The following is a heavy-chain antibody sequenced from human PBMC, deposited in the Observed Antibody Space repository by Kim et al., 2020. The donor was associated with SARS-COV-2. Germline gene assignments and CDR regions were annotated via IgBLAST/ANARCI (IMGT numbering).Heavy chain of an antibody. V-gene: IGHV4-30-4*01. CDR3: ARVGGSGSHSFYGVDI. Sequence: SETLSLTCTVSGGSISSGDYYWSWIRQTPGKGLEWIGYIYYSGTTYYNPSLKSRVTISVDTSKNQFSLKLSSVTAADTAVYHCARVGGSGSHSFYGVDIWGHGTTVTVSS. J-gene: IGHJ6*02. D-gene: IGHD3-10*01. CDR1: GGSISSGDYY. CDR2: IYYSGTT.